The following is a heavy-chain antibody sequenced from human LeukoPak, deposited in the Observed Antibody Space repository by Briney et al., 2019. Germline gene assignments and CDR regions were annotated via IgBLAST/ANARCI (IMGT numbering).Heavy chain of an antibody. Sequence: PSETLSLTCTVSGGSISSYYWSWIRRPPGKGLEWIGYIYYSGSTNYNPSLKSRVTMSVDTSKNQFSLKLSSVTAADTAVYYCAVTVSPYYYYYYMDVWGKGTTVTVSS. CDR1: GGSISSYY. V-gene: IGHV4-59*01. J-gene: IGHJ6*03. CDR2: IYYSGST. D-gene: IGHD4-17*01. CDR3: AVTVSPYYYYYYMDV.